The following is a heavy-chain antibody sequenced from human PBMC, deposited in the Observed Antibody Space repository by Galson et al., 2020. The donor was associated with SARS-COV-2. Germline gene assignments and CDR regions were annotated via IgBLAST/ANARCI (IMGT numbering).Heavy chain of an antibody. D-gene: IGHD6-13*01. CDR3: ARAASLSIAAHVDL. CDR2: ISFSGGNT. CDR1: AFTFSDYS. J-gene: IGHJ2*01. V-gene: IGHV3-48*02. Sequence: EGSLRLSCATSAFTFSDYSFSWVRQAPGKGLEWVSYISFSGGNTHHADPVKGRFTISRDNVDNLLYLQMDSLRDEDTAVYYCARAASLSIAAHVDLWDRGTLVTVSS.